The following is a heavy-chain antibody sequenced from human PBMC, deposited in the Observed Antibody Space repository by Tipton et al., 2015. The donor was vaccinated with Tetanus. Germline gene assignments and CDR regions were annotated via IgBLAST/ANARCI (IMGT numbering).Heavy chain of an antibody. J-gene: IGHJ4*02. CDR1: GFTFSSYS. V-gene: IGHV3-21*01. Sequence: SLRLSCAASGFTFSSYSMNWVRQAPGKGLEWVSSISSSSSYIYYADSVKGRFTISRDNAKNSLYLQMNSLRAEDTAVYYCARDLRNYHDSSGYSDYWGQGTLVTVSS. D-gene: IGHD3-22*01. CDR3: ARDLRNYHDSSGYSDY. CDR2: ISSSSSYI.